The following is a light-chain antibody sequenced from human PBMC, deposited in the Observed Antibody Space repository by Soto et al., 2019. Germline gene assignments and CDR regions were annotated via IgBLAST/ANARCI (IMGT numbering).Light chain of an antibody. CDR1: QSISKD. CDR3: QQYYYLPYT. J-gene: IGKJ2*01. V-gene: IGKV1-33*01. CDR2: EAS. Sequence: DIQMTQSPSSLSASVGDRVTITCQASQSISKDVNWYQQKPGKAPKLLMYEASNLETGVPSRFSRSRSQTYFTFTISSLQPEDIATYYCQQYYYLPYTFGQGTKLQI.